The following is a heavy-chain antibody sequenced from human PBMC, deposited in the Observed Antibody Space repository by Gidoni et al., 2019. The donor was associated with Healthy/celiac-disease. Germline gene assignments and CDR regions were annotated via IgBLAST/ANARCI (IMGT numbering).Heavy chain of an antibody. D-gene: IGHD6-19*01. CDR1: GGSISSYY. CDR2: IYYSGST. CDR3: ARVKDSSGWTNWFDP. V-gene: IGHV4-59*01. J-gene: IGHJ5*02. Sequence: QVQLQESGPGLVKPSETLSLTCPVSGGSISSYYWSWIRQPPGKGLEWIGYIYYSGSTNSNPSLKRRVTISVDTAKNQFSLKLSSVTAADTAVYYCARVKDSSGWTNWFDPWGQGTLVTVSS.